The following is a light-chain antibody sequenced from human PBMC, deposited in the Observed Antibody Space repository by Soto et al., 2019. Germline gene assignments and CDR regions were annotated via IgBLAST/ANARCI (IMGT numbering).Light chain of an antibody. Sequence: QSALTQPASVSGSPGQSITISCTGTSSDIGTYDYVSWYQHHPGKAPKLMIYEVTNRPSGVPDRFSGSKSGNTASLTISGLQAEDEADYYCCSYAGSYTSGVFGTGTKLTVL. CDR3: CSYAGSYTSGV. V-gene: IGLV2-11*01. J-gene: IGLJ1*01. CDR1: SSDIGTYDY. CDR2: EVT.